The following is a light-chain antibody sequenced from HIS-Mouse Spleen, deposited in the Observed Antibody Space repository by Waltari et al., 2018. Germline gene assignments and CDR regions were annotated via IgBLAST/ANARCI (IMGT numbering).Light chain of an antibody. Sequence: EIVMTQSLATLSVSPGERATLPCRASQSVSSNFAWYQQKPGQAPRLLIYGASTRATGIPARFSGSGSGTEFTLTISSLQSEDFAVYYCQQYNNWPPWTFGQGTKVEIK. CDR1: QSVSSN. J-gene: IGKJ1*01. CDR2: GAS. CDR3: QQYNNWPPWT. V-gene: IGKV3-15*01.